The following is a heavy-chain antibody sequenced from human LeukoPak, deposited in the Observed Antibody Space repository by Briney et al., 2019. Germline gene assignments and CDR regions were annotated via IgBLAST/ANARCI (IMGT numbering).Heavy chain of an antibody. CDR2: LSGTGGST. J-gene: IGHJ4*02. Sequence: SGGSLRLSCAASGFTFSNYAMSWVRQAPGKGLEWVSTLSGTGGSTYYADSVKGRFTISRDNSKNTLYLQVSSLRAEDTAVYYCAKGSYYDSSGSFYFDYWGQGTLVTVSS. CDR3: AKGSYYDSSGSFYFDY. D-gene: IGHD3-22*01. V-gene: IGHV3-23*01. CDR1: GFTFSNYA.